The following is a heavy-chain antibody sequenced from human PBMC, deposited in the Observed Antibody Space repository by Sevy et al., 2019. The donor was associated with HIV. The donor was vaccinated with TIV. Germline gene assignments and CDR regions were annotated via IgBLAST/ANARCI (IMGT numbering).Heavy chain of an antibody. V-gene: IGHV3-23*01. CDR2: ISGSGGST. CDR1: GFTFSSYA. CDR3: AKVSKVSPLRFLGWDHFDY. Sequence: GGSLRLSCAASGFTFSSYAMSWVRQAPGKGLEWVSAISGSGGSTYYADSVKGRFTISRDNSKNTLYLQMNSLRAEDTAVYYCAKVSKVSPLRFLGWDHFDYWGQGTLVTVSS. D-gene: IGHD3-3*01. J-gene: IGHJ4*02.